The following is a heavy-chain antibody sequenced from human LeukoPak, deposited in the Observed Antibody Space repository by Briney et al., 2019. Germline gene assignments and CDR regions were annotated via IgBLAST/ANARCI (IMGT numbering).Heavy chain of an antibody. D-gene: IGHD4-17*01. V-gene: IGHV3-30*02. J-gene: IGHJ4*02. CDR1: GFIFSKYG. Sequence: GGSLRLSCGASGFIFSKYGMHWVRQAPGKGLEWVAFINDKGVDKNYADSVKGRFTISRDNSKNTLYLQMNSLRAEDTAVYYCAKLMTTVTQYFDYWGQGTLVTVSS. CDR3: AKLMTTVTQYFDY. CDR2: INDKGVDK.